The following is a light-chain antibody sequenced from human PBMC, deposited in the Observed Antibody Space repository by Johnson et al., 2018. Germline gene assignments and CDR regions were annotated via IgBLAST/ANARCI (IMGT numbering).Light chain of an antibody. Sequence: QSVLTQPPSVSAAPGQKVTISCSGSSSNIGNNYVSWYQQLPGTAPKLLIYENNKRPSGIPDRFSGSKSGTSATTGITGLQTGDEADYYCGTWDSGLSSGNVFGTGTKVTVL. V-gene: IGLV1-51*02. CDR1: SSNIGNNY. J-gene: IGLJ1*01. CDR2: ENN. CDR3: GTWDSGLSSGNV.